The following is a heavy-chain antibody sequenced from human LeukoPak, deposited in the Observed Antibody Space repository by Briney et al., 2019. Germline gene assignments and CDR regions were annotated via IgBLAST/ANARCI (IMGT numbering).Heavy chain of an antibody. CDR3: ANGKYSSIGYYFDY. Sequence: GGSLTLSCEASGFSFSKHGLNWVRQAPGKGLEWVSAISAGGGSTYYADSVKGRFTISRDNSKNTLYLQMNSLRAEDTAVYYCANGKYSSIGYYFDYWGQGTLVTVSS. J-gene: IGHJ4*02. D-gene: IGHD6-13*01. CDR1: GFSFSKHG. V-gene: IGHV3-23*01. CDR2: ISAGGGST.